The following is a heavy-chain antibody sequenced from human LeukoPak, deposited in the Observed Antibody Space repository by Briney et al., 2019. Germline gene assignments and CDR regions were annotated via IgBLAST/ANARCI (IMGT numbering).Heavy chain of an antibody. Sequence: PGGSLRLSCAASGFTFSSYAMSWVRQAPGKGLEWVSAISGSGGSTYYADSVKGRFTISRDNSKNTLYLQMNSLRAEDTAVYYCAEVLSRMRFGEFLDAFDIWGQGTMVTVSS. CDR2: ISGSGGST. J-gene: IGHJ3*02. V-gene: IGHV3-23*01. CDR1: GFTFSSYA. D-gene: IGHD3-10*01. CDR3: AEVLSRMRFGEFLDAFDI.